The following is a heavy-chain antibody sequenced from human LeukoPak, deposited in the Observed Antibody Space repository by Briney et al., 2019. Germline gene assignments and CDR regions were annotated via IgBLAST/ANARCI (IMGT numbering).Heavy chain of an antibody. V-gene: IGHV3-64*01. J-gene: IGHJ3*02. D-gene: IGHD6-19*01. Sequence: PGGSLRLSCAASGFTFSSYAMHWVRQAPGKGLEYVSAISSNGGSTYYANSVKGRFTISRDNSKNTLYLQMGSLRAEDMAVYYCARDGGSGWSNDVFDIWGQGTMITVSS. CDR2: ISSNGGST. CDR1: GFTFSSYA. CDR3: ARDGGSGWSNDVFDI.